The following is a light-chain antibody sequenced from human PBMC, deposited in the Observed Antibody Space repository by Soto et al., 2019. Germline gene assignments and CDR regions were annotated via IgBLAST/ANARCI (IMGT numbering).Light chain of an antibody. J-gene: IGKJ4*01. Sequence: GDRVTITCPASQGIGVDLAWFQRKPGKLPKLLIYGSSALQSGVPCRFSGSGSGTDFTLTISSLQPVDFATYYCQKYKSAPLTFGAGTKVDIK. CDR2: GSS. CDR3: QKYKSAPLT. V-gene: IGKV1-27*01. CDR1: QGIGVD.